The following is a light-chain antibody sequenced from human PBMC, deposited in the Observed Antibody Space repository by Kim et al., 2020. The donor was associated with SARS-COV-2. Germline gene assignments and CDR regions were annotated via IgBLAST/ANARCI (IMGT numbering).Light chain of an antibody. CDR1: QGLVYSDGNTY. V-gene: IGKV2-30*01. J-gene: IGKJ4*01. CDR2: KVS. Sequence: PTSISCTTSQGLVYSDGNTYLDWFQQRPGQAPRRLIYKVSERDSGVPDRFSGSGSGTDFTLKISRVEADDVGVYYCMQGAHWPLTFGGGTKVYIK. CDR3: MQGAHWPLT.